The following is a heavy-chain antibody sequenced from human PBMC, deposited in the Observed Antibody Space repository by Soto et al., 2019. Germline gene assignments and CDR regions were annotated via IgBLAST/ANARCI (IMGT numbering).Heavy chain of an antibody. CDR3: AKDADYYDSSGYLSGP. CDR2: ISYDGSNK. J-gene: IGHJ5*02. V-gene: IGHV3-30*18. D-gene: IGHD3-22*01. Sequence: GGSLRLSCAASGFTFSSYGMHWVRQAPGKGLEWVAVISYDGSNKYYADSVKGRFTISRDNSKNTLYLQMNSLRAEDTAVYYCAKDADYYDSSGYLSGPWGQGTLVTVSS. CDR1: GFTFSSYG.